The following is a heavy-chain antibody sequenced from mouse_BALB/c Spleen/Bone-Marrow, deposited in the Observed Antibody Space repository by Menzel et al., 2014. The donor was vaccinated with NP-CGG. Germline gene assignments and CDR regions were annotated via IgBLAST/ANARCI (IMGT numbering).Heavy chain of an antibody. CDR3: AREVLRDYFDY. CDR2: ISSGGGST. CDR1: GFAFSSYD. D-gene: IGHD1-1*01. J-gene: IGHJ2*01. Sequence: EVQGVESGGGLVKPGGPLKLSCAASGFAFSSYDMSWVRQTPEKRLEWVAYISSGGGSTYYPDTVKGRFTISRDNAKNTLYLQMSSLKSEDTAMYYCAREVLRDYFDYWGQGTTLTVSS. V-gene: IGHV5-12-1*01.